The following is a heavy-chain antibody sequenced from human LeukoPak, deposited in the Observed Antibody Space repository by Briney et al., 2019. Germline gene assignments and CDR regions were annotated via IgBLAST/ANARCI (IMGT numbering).Heavy chain of an antibody. CDR2: IYYSGST. D-gene: IGHD3-22*01. CDR3: ASRNYYDSTFQH. Sequence: PSGTLSLTCTVSGGSISSYYWSWIRQPPGKGLEWIGYIYYSGSTNYNPSLKSRVTISVDTSKNQFSLKLSSVTAADTAVYYCASRNYYDSTFQHWGQGTLVTVSS. V-gene: IGHV4-59*01. CDR1: GGSISSYY. J-gene: IGHJ1*01.